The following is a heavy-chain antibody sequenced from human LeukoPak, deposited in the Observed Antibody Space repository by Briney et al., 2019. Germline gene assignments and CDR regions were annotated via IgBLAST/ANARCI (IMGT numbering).Heavy chain of an antibody. CDR1: GFTFKLYW. Sequence: GGSLRLSCAASGFTFKLYWMHWVRQVPGKRPVWVSRINDDGSDTIYADSVRGRFTISRDDAKNTVYLQMNSLRGEDTAIYYCVRDAAVRGVFSSIYWGQGTLVTVSS. CDR3: VRDAAVRGVFSSIY. J-gene: IGHJ4*02. V-gene: IGHV3-74*01. D-gene: IGHD3-10*01. CDR2: INDDGSDT.